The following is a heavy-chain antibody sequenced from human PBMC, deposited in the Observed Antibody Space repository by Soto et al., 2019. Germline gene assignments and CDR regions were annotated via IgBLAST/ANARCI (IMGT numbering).Heavy chain of an antibody. CDR2: ISSSGSTI. Sequence: PGGSLRLSCAASGFTFSDYYMSWIRQAPGKGLEWVSYISSSGSTIYYADSVKGRFTISRDNAKNSLYLQMNSLRAEDTAVYYCARGLDIVVVVASGGPPNYWGQGTLVTVSS. CDR1: GFTFSDYY. J-gene: IGHJ4*02. D-gene: IGHD2-15*01. CDR3: ARGLDIVVVVASGGPPNY. V-gene: IGHV3-11*01.